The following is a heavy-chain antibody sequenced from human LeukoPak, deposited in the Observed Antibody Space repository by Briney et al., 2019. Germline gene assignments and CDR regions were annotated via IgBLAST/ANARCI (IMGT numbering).Heavy chain of an antibody. V-gene: IGHV3-23*01. J-gene: IGHJ3*02. Sequence: QAGGSLRLSCAASGFTFSSYAMSWVRQAPGKGPEWVSAISGSGGSTYYADSVKGRFTISRDNSKNTLYLQMNSLRAEDTAVYYCAKDLLVSGAFDIWGQGTMVTVSS. CDR1: GFTFSSYA. CDR3: AKDLLVSGAFDI. D-gene: IGHD3-10*02. CDR2: ISGSGGST.